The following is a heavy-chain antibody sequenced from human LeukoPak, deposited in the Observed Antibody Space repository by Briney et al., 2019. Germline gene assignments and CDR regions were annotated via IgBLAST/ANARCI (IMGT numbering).Heavy chain of an antibody. V-gene: IGHV1-2*02. Sequence: ASVEVSCKASGYTFTGYYMLWVRRAPGQGLEWMGWINPNSGGTNYAQKFQGRVTMTRDTSISTAYIELSRLRSDDTAVYYCARTDPNSSSWGQGTLITVSS. CDR3: ARTDPNSSS. D-gene: IGHD6-13*01. CDR1: GYTFTGYY. J-gene: IGHJ4*02. CDR2: INPNSGGT.